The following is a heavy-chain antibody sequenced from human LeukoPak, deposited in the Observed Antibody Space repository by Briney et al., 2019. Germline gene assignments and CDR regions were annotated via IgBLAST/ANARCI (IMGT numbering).Heavy chain of an antibody. Sequence: SETLSLTCILSGGSIGSYFWSWIRQTPGKGLEWIGYFYFSGGTNYSPSLKSRVTISVDTSNNQFSLNLRSVTAADTAIYYCARGRIPNFWGQGTLVTVSS. V-gene: IGHV4-59*01. D-gene: IGHD2-15*01. CDR1: GGSIGSYF. CDR3: ARGRIPNF. CDR2: FYFSGGT. J-gene: IGHJ4*02.